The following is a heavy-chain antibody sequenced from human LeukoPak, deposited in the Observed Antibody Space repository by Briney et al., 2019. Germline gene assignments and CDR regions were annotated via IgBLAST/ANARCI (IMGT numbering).Heavy chain of an antibody. CDR3: ARCYYDSSGSIDY. V-gene: IGHV3-7*01. CDR2: IKHDGSEE. Sequence: GGSLRLSCATSGFTFSNYWMTWVRQAPGKGLEWMANIKHDGSEEFYVDSVKGRFTISRDNAKNSLYLQMNSLRAEDTAVYYCARCYYDSSGSIDYWGQGTLVTVSS. D-gene: IGHD3-22*01. CDR1: GFTFSNYW. J-gene: IGHJ4*02.